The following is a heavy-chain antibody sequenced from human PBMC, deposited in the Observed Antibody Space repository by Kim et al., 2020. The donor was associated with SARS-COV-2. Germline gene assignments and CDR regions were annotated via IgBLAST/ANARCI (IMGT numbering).Heavy chain of an antibody. V-gene: IGHV4-59*08. D-gene: IGHD3-22*01. CDR3: ARIMGITEAFDI. CDR2: IYYSGST. Sequence: SETLSLTCTVSGGSISSYYWSWIRQPPGKGLEWIGYIYYSGSTNYNPSLKSRVTISVDTSKNQFSLKLSSVTAADTAVYYCARIMGITEAFDIWGQGTMVTVSS. CDR1: GGSISSYY. J-gene: IGHJ3*02.